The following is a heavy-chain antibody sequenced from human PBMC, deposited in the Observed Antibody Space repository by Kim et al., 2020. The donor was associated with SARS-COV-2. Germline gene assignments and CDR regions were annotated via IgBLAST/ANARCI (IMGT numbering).Heavy chain of an antibody. CDR3: AMEDPDGYSSVLGFDP. J-gene: IGHJ5*02. CDR1: GDSVSSNSAA. Sequence: SQTLSITCAISGDSVSSNSAAWNWIRQSPSRGLEWLGRTYYRSKWYNDYAVSVKSRITINPDTSKNQFSLQLNSVTPEDTAVYYCAMEDPDGYSSVLGFDPWGQGTLVTVSS. D-gene: IGHD6-19*01. CDR2: TYYRSKWYN. V-gene: IGHV6-1*01.